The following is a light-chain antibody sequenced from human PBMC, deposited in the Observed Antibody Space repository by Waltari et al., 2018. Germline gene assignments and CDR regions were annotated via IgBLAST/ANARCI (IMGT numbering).Light chain of an antibody. CDR1: QTVSNNF. J-gene: IGKJ2*01. CDR2: GAS. V-gene: IGKV3-20*01. Sequence: EIVLTQSPGTLSLSPGEKATLSCRASQTVSNNFLAWYQQKPGQAPRLLLYGASSRAIGIPDRFSGSGSGTDFTLTISRLEPEDFAVYHCQQYGSPYTFGQGTKLEIK. CDR3: QQYGSPYT.